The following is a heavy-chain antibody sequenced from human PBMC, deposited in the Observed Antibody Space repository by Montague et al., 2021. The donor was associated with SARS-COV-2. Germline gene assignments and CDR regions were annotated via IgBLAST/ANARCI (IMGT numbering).Heavy chain of an antibody. J-gene: IGHJ6*02. V-gene: IGHV4-34*01. CDR1: GGPFSGYY. Sequence: SETLSLTCAVYGGPFSGYYWSWIRQPPGKGLEWIGEINHSGSTNYNPSLKSRVTISVDTSKNQFSLKLSSVTAADTAVYYCTREGYQVLWSDYYYYGMDVWGQGTTATVSS. CDR3: TREGYQVLWSDYYYYGMDV. D-gene: IGHD2-2*01. CDR2: INHSGST.